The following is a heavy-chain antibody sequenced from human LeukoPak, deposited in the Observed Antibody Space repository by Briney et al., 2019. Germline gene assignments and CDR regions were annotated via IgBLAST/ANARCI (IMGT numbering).Heavy chain of an antibody. CDR1: GGTFSSYA. CDR3: ARGEVVPAKTYYYYYYMDV. V-gene: IGHV1-69*06. Sequence: SVKVSCKASGGTFSSYAISWVRQAPGQGLEWMGGIIPIFGTANYAQKFQGRVTITADKSTSTAYMELSSLRSEDTAVYYCARGEVVPAKTYYYYYYMDVWGKGTTVTVSS. J-gene: IGHJ6*03. D-gene: IGHD2-2*01. CDR2: IIPIFGTA.